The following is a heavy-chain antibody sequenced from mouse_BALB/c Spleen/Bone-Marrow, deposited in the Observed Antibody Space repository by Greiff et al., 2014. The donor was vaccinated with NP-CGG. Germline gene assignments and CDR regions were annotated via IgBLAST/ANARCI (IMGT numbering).Heavy chain of an antibody. CDR1: GYTFTSYW. CDR3: ARYYYGSSYEYFDV. D-gene: IGHD1-1*01. CDR2: IYPGDGDT. J-gene: IGHJ1*01. Sequence: QVQLQQSGAELARPGASVKLSCKAPGYTFTSYWMQWVKQRPGQGLEWIGAIYPGDGDTRYTQKFKGKATLTADKSSSTAYMQLSSLASEDSAVYYCARYYYGSSYEYFDVWGAGTTVTVSS. V-gene: IGHV1-87*01.